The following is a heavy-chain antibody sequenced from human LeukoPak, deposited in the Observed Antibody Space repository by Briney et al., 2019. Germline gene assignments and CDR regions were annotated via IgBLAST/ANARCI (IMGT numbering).Heavy chain of an antibody. CDR3: ARVSARVNYGYRDY. Sequence: GGSLRLSCAASVFTFSSYWMSWVRQAPGKGLEWVANIKQDGSEKYYVDSVKGRFTISRDNAKNSLYLQMNSLRAEDTAVYYCARVSARVNYGYRDYWGQGTLVTVSS. CDR1: VFTFSSYW. D-gene: IGHD5-18*01. CDR2: IKQDGSEK. V-gene: IGHV3-7*03. J-gene: IGHJ4*02.